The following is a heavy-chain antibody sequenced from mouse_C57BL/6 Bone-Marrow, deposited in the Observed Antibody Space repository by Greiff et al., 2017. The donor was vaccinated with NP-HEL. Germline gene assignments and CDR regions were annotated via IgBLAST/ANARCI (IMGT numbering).Heavy chain of an antibody. CDR3: AKGGYYGSSYEDYYAKDY. Sequence: VKLVESGPGLVAPSPSLSITCTVSGFSLTSYGVDWVRQPPGKGLEWLGVICGGGSTNYNSALLSRLSISKDNSKGQVFIKMNSLQTEDTAMYYWAKGGYYGSSYEDYYAKDYWGQGTSVTVSS. D-gene: IGHD1-1*01. CDR1: GFSLTSYG. V-gene: IGHV2-9*01. CDR2: ICGGGST. J-gene: IGHJ4*01.